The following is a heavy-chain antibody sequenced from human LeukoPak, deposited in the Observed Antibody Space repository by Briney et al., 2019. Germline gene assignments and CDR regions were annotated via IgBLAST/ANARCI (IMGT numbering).Heavy chain of an antibody. CDR3: ARGGDYGAPDY. J-gene: IGHJ4*02. D-gene: IGHD4-17*01. CDR1: GYSFTYW. V-gene: IGHV5-51*01. CDR2: IYPGDFDT. Sequence: PGESLKISCKGSGYSFTYWIGWVRQMPGESLEGMGIIYPGDFDTRYSPSFQGQVTISADKSISTAYLQWSSLKVSDTAMYYCARGGDYGAPDYWGQGTLVTVSS.